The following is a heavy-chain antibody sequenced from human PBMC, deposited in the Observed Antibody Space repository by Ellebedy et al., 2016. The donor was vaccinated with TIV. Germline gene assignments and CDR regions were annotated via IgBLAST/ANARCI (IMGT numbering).Heavy chain of an antibody. CDR2: IYESGST. D-gene: IGHD2-15*01. J-gene: IGHJ4*02. CDR1: GGSATTGSYY. CDR3: ARAAQPNCSGGSCYRIDY. V-gene: IGHV4-61*01. Sequence: MPGGSLRLSCTVSGGSATTGSYYCSWSRQPPGKELEGIGYIYESGSTNHNPSPKSRVTISVDTSKNQFSLKLSSVTAADTVVYYCARAAQPNCSGGSCYRIDYWGQGTLVTVSS.